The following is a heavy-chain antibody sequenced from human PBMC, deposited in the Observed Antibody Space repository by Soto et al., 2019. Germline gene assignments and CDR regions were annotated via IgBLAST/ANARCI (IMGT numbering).Heavy chain of an antibody. J-gene: IGHJ6*02. CDR1: GFSFSTYW. V-gene: IGHV3-7*03. CDR3: VRDQLILPADDFYYGVDV. Sequence: EVQLVESGGDSVQPGESLRLSCLASGFSFSTYWMSWVRQAPGKGLEWVARIKQDGGEKYYVDSVKGRFTVSRDNAKSSLYLQLHTLSADDAGIYYCVRDQLILPADDFYYGVDVWGQGTTVTVSS. CDR2: IKQDGGEK.